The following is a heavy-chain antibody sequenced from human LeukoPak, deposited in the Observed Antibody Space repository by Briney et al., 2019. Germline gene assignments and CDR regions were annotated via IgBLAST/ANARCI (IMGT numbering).Heavy chain of an antibody. D-gene: IGHD3-9*01. V-gene: IGHV1-18*01. CDR1: GYTFSYYG. CDR2: ISAYDGNT. CDR3: ARIEGILTGYPPHYQYGMDV. Sequence: ASVKVSCKASGYTFSYYGITWVRQAPGQGLEWMGWISAYDGNTNYAQKLQGRVTMTRDTSTSTAYMELWSLRSDDTAVYYCARIEGILTGYPPHYQYGMDVWGQGTTVTVPS. J-gene: IGHJ6*02.